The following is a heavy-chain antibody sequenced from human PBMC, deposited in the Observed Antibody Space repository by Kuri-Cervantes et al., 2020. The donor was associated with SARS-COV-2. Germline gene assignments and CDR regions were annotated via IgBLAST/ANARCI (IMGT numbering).Heavy chain of an antibody. J-gene: IGHJ4*02. Sequence: GSLRLSCAVYGGSLSGSYWSWIRQSPGKRLEWIGEVNHNGGANYNPSLRSRVTISVDPSKAQFSLKLSSVTAADTAVYYCARDLGWGNPDYWGQGTLVTVSS. CDR1: GGSLSGSY. CDR3: ARDLGWGNPDY. V-gene: IGHV4-34*01. CDR2: VNHNGGA. D-gene: IGHD4-23*01.